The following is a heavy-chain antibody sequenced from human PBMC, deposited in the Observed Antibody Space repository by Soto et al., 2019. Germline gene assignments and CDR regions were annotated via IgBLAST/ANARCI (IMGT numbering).Heavy chain of an antibody. CDR2: INPNSGGT. CDR1: GYTFTGYY. J-gene: IGHJ4*02. Sequence: ASVKVSCKASGYTFTGYYMHWVRQAPGQGLEWMGWINPNSGGTNYAQKFQGWVTMTRDTSISTAYMELSRLRSDDTAVYYCARGGGLRYRPAFDYWGQGTLVTVSS. CDR3: ARGGGLRYRPAFDY. D-gene: IGHD3-9*01. V-gene: IGHV1-2*04.